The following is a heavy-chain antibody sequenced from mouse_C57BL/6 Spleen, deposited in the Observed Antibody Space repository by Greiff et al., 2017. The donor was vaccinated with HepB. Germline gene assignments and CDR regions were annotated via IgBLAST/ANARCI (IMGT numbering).Heavy chain of an antibody. D-gene: IGHD2-3*01. CDR3: TGRDGYYAWFAY. V-gene: IGHV6-3*01. J-gene: IGHJ3*01. CDR1: GFTFSNYW. CDR2: IRLKSDNYAT. Sequence: EVKLEESGGGLVQPGGSMKLSCVASGFTFSNYWMNWVRQSPEKGLEWVAQIRLKSDNYATHYAESVKGRFTISRDDSKSSVYLQMNNLRAEDTGIYYCTGRDGYYAWFAYWGQGTLVTVSA.